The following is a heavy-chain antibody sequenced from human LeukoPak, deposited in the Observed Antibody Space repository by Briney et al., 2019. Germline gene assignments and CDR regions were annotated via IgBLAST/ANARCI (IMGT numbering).Heavy chain of an antibody. CDR3: VRSGQGGWFDP. D-gene: IGHD3-3*01. V-gene: IGHV1-46*01. CDR2: INPSGGST. CDR1: GYTFTSYY. J-gene: IGHJ5*02. Sequence: ASVKVFCKASGYTFTSYYMHWVRQAPGQGLEWMGVINPSGGSTSYAQKFQGRVTMTRDTSTSTVYMELSSLRSEDTAVYYCVRSGQGGWFDPWGQGTLVTVSS.